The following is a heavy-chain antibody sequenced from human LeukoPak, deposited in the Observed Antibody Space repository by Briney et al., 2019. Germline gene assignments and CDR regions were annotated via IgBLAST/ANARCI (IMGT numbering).Heavy chain of an antibody. J-gene: IGHJ4*02. CDR1: GGSISSYY. D-gene: IGHD2-21*02. CDR3: ARAKDCGGDCYPFDY. Sequence: SETLSLTCTVSGGSISSYYWSWIRQPPGKGLEWIGYIYYSGSTNYNPSLKSRVTISVDTSKNQFSLKLSSVTAADTAVYYCARAKDCGGDCYPFDYWGQGTLVTVSS. CDR2: IYYSGST. V-gene: IGHV4-59*01.